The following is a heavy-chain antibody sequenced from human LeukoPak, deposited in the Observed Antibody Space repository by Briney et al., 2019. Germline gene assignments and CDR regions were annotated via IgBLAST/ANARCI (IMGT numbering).Heavy chain of an antibody. CDR3: AKDLSYYDSSGYYY. CDR2: ISGSGGST. J-gene: IGHJ4*02. CDR1: GFTFSSYA. Sequence: GGSLRLSCAASGFTFSSYAMSWVRQAPGKGLEWVSAISGSGGSTYCADSVKGRFTISRDNSKNTLYLQMNSLRAEDTAVYYCAKDLSYYDSSGYYYWGQGTLVTVSS. D-gene: IGHD3-22*01. V-gene: IGHV3-23*01.